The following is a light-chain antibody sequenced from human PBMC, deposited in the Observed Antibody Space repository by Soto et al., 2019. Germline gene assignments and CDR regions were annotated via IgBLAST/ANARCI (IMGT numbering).Light chain of an antibody. J-gene: IGKJ2*01. V-gene: IGKV2-28*01. Sequence: DIVMTQSPLSLPVTPGEPASISCRSSQSLLHSNGYNYLDWYLQKPVQSPQLLIYLGSNRASGVPDRFSGSGSGTDFTLKISRVEAEDVGVYYCMQALQTPRTFGQGTKLEIK. CDR2: LGS. CDR3: MQALQTPRT. CDR1: QSLLHSNGYNY.